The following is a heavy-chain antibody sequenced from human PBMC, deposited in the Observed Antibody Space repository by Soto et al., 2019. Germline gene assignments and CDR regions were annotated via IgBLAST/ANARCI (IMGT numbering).Heavy chain of an antibody. J-gene: IGHJ4*02. Sequence: EVDLVESGGGLAQPGRSLRLSCVASGFTFDDHGMHWVRQIPGRGLEWVSGISWNSGSIGYAESVKGRFTIFRDNAKNSLYLEMTSLRQEDTPLYYCVRDTISGCHLKAHWGQGAQVSVPS. CDR2: ISWNSGSI. CDR1: GFTFDDHG. D-gene: IGHD3-9*01. V-gene: IGHV3-9*01. CDR3: VRDTISGCHLKAH.